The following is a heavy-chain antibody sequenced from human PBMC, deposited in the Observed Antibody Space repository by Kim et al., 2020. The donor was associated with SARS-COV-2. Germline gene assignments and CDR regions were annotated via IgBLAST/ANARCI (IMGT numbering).Heavy chain of an antibody. CDR2: IDGSDGTT. CDR3: MKGGWGWIWDH. V-gene: IGHV3-23*01. Sequence: GASLRLSCTTSGFTFIGHAMSWVRQAPGQGLEWVSSIDGSDGTTYYVDSVKGRFTISRDDAKNTLYLQMRALRADDTATYYCMKGGWGWIWDHWGQGTLVTVSS. J-gene: IGHJ4*02. CDR1: GFTFIGHA. D-gene: IGHD2-2*03.